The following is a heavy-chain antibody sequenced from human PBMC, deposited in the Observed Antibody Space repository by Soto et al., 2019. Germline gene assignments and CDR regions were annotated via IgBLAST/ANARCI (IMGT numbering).Heavy chain of an antibody. Sequence: PGGSLRLSCAASGFTFSSYGMHLVRQSPGKGLEWVAFIWYDGSNKYYADSVKGRFTISRDNSKNTLYLQMNSLRAEDTAVYYCARSKLSSSGYTIDYWGQGTLVTVSS. CDR3: ARSKLSSSGYTIDY. J-gene: IGHJ4*02. CDR2: IWYDGSNK. D-gene: IGHD6-13*01. CDR1: GFTFSSYG. V-gene: IGHV3-33*01.